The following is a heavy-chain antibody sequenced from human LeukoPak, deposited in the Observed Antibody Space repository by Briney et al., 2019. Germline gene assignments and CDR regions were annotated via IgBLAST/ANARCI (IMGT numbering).Heavy chain of an antibody. J-gene: IGHJ4*02. D-gene: IGHD6-13*01. CDR3: ARSREGLAIAAAARSDLDY. V-gene: IGHV1-46*01. Sequence: ASVTVSCKASGYTFTSYYMHWVRQAPGQGLEWMGIINPSGGSTRYAQKFQGRVTMTRDMSTSTVYMELSSLRSEDTAVYYCARSREGLAIAAAARSDLDYWGQGTLVTVSS. CDR2: INPSGGST. CDR1: GYTFTSYY.